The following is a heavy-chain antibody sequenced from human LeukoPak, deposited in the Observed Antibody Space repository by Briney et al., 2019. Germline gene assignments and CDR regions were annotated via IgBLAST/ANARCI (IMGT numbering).Heavy chain of an antibody. J-gene: IGHJ4*02. D-gene: IGHD1-26*01. V-gene: IGHV1-2*02. Sequence: ASVKVSCKASGYTFTSHYMHWVRQAPGQGLEWMGNMNPNSGGTNSAQKFQGRVIMTRDTSISTAYMELNRLRSDDTAVYYCARVLNGWDLQPFDCWGQGTLVTVSS. CDR3: ARVLNGWDLQPFDC. CDR2: MNPNSGGT. CDR1: GYTFTSHY.